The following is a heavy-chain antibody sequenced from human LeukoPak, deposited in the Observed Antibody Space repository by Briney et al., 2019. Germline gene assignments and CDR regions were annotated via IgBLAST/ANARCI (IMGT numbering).Heavy chain of an antibody. D-gene: IGHD6-13*01. V-gene: IGHV4-59*01. CDR2: IYYSGST. CDR3: ARGRLYSSRGWFDP. Sequence: SETLSLTCTVSGGSISSYYWSWIRQPPGKGLEWIGYIYYSGSTNYNPSLKSRVTISVDTSKNQFSLKLSSVTAADTAVYYCARGRLYSSRGWFDPWGQGTLVTVSS. CDR1: GGSISSYY. J-gene: IGHJ5*02.